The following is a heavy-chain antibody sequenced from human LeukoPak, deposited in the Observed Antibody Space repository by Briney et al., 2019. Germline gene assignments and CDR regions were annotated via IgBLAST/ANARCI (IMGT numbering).Heavy chain of an antibody. D-gene: IGHD3-10*01. V-gene: IGHV4-34*01. CDR1: GGSLSGSY. J-gene: IGHJ4*02. Sequence: SETLSLTCAVYGGSLSGSYCTWIRQSPGKGLEWIGEINHSGSTNYNPSLESRVTISVDTSKKQFSLNLRSVTAADTAIYYCAKEPCNTINCPFPYWGQGTLVTVSS. CDR2: INHSGST. CDR3: AKEPCNTINCPFPY.